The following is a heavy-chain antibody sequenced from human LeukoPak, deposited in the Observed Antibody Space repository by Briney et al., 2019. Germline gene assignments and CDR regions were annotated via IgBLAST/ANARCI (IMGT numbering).Heavy chain of an antibody. V-gene: IGHV3-23*01. Sequence: GGSLRLSCAASGFTFSTYAMSWVRQAPGKGLEWVSGILGTGGTTYYADSVKGRFTISRDNSKNTLYLQMNSLRAEDTAVYYCANIGVLSKDDYGDYVEDYWGQGTLVTVSS. J-gene: IGHJ4*02. CDR3: ANIGVLSKDDYGDYVEDY. CDR2: ILGTGGTT. D-gene: IGHD4-17*01. CDR1: GFTFSTYA.